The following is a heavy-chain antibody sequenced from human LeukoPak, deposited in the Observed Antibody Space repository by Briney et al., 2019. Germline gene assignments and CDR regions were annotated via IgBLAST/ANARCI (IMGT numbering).Heavy chain of an antibody. CDR2: INPSGGST. CDR3: ARGLRLGSGSYLSWFDP. J-gene: IGHJ5*02. CDR1: GHTFTSYY. Sequence: ASVKVSCKASGHTFTSYYMHWVRQAPGQGLEWMGIINPSGGSTSYAQKFQGRVTMTRDTSTSTVYMELSSLRSEDTAVYYCARGLRLGSGSYLSWFDPWGQGTLVTVSS. V-gene: IGHV1-46*01. D-gene: IGHD3-10*01.